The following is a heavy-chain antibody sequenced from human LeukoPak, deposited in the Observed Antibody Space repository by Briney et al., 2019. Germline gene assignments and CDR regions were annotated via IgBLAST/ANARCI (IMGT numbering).Heavy chain of an antibody. CDR1: GFTFSSYE. Sequence: GGSLRLSCAASGFTFSSYEMNWVRQAPGKGLEWVSYISSSGSTIYYADSVKGRFTISRDNAKNSLYLQMNSLRAEDTALYYCAKAVSSGYSLGFDYWGQGTLVTVSS. V-gene: IGHV3-48*03. D-gene: IGHD3-22*01. CDR2: ISSSGSTI. J-gene: IGHJ4*02. CDR3: AKAVSSGYSLGFDY.